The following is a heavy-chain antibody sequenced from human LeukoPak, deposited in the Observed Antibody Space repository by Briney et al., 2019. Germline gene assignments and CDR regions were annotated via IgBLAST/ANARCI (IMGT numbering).Heavy chain of an antibody. J-gene: IGHJ6*03. CDR2: IYTSGST. CDR1: GGSISSGSYY. CDR3: ARDSLLPSAMGYYYMDV. V-gene: IGHV4-61*02. D-gene: IGHD2-2*01. Sequence: SHTPSLTCTVSGGSISSGSYYWSWIRQPAGKGLEWIGRIYTSGSTNHNPSLKSRVTTSVDTSKNQFSLKLSSVTAADTALYYCARDSLLPSAMGYYYMDVWGKGTTVTVSS.